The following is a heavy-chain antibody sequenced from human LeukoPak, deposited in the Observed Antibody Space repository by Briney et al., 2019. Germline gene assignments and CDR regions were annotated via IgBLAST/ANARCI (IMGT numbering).Heavy chain of an antibody. CDR2: IKQDGSEK. Sequence: PGGSLRLSCAASGFTFSSYEMNWVRQAPGKGLEWVANIKQDGSEKYYVDSAKGRFTISRDNAKNSLYLQMNSLTAEDTAVYYCATDLGSSRPNFWGQGILVTVSS. J-gene: IGHJ4*02. V-gene: IGHV3-7*01. CDR3: ATDLGSSRPNF. CDR1: GFTFSSYE. D-gene: IGHD6-13*01.